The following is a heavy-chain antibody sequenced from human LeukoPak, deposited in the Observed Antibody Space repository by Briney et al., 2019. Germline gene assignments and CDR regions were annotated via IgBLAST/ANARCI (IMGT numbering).Heavy chain of an antibody. V-gene: IGHV4-61*01. CDR1: GGSVSSGSYY. D-gene: IGHD4-17*01. CDR2: IYYSGST. J-gene: IGHJ3*02. Sequence: SETLSLTCTVSGGSVSSGSYYWSWIRQPPGKGLEWIGYIYYSGSTNYNPSPKSRVTISVDTSKNQFSLKLSSVTAADTAVYYCARAAERDYGDPDAFDIWGQGTMVTVSP. CDR3: ARAAERDYGDPDAFDI.